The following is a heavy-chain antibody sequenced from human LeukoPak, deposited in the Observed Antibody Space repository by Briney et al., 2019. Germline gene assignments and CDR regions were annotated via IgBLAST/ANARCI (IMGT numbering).Heavy chain of an antibody. CDR3: ARGSSVSYGTRAFDV. V-gene: IGHV4-59*08. CDR2: ISYSGST. J-gene: IGHJ3*01. D-gene: IGHD6-19*01. CDR1: GGSVSTYY. Sequence: SETLSLTCTVSGGSVSTYYWNWIRQPPGKGLEWIGYISYSGSTNYSPSLKSRVTISIGTSKNQLSLKLTSVTAADTAVYYCARGSSVSYGTRAFDVWGQGTMVTVSS.